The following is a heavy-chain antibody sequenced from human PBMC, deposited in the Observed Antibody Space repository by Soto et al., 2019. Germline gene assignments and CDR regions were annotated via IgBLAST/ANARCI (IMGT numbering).Heavy chain of an antibody. D-gene: IGHD3-10*02. CDR2: ISSNGVGT. V-gene: IGHV3-64*01. CDR3: ARGAVRDFTSLAA. J-gene: IGHJ6*03. Sequence: EVQLAESGGGLAQPGGSLRLSCAASGFTLSGYAMDWVRQAPGKGLEYVSGISSNGVGTYYANSVQGRFTISRDNSKNPLYLQWGALSLEAMVVFTWARGAVRDFTSLAAWGKGTTVT. CDR1: GFTLSGYA.